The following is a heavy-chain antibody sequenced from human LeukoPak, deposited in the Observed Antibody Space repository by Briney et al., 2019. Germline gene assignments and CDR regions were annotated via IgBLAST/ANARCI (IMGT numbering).Heavy chain of an antibody. CDR3: ARGVTIFGVVSYYMDV. D-gene: IGHD3-3*01. J-gene: IGHJ6*03. Sequence: GASVKVSCKASGYTFTGYYMHWVRQAPGQGLEWMGWINPNSGGTNYAQKFQGRVTMTRDTSISTAYMELSRLRSDDTAVYYCARGVTIFGVVSYYMDVWGKGTTVTVSS. V-gene: IGHV1-2*02. CDR1: GYTFTGYY. CDR2: INPNSGGT.